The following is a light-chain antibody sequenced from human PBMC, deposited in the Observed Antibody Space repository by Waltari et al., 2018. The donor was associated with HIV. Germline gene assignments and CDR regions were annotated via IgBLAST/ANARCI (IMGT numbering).Light chain of an antibody. Sequence: DIQMTQSPSSVSASVGDRVTITCRASQGIGTWLAWYQQKLGQAPKLLISSASYLQSGVPSRFSGSGSGTSFTLAISSLQPEDFATYYCQQVNSFPITFGQGTRLEIK. CDR2: SAS. CDR1: QGIGTW. J-gene: IGKJ5*01. CDR3: QQVNSFPIT. V-gene: IGKV1-12*01.